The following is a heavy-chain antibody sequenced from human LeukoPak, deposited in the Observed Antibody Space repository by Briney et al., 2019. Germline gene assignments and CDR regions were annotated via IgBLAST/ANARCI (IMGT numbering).Heavy chain of an antibody. CDR1: GYTFTSYA. J-gene: IGHJ6*02. V-gene: IGHV7-4-1*02. D-gene: IGHD1-1*01. Sequence: ASVKVSCKASGYTFTSYAMNWVRQAPGQGLEWMGWINTNTGNPTYAQGFTGRFVFSLDTSVSTAYLQISSLKAEDTAVYYCARARRTGTDYYYYGMDVWGQGTTVTASS. CDR3: ARARRTGTDYYYYGMDV. CDR2: INTNTGNP.